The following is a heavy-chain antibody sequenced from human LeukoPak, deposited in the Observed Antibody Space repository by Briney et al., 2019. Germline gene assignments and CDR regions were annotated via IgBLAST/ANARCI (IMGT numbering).Heavy chain of an antibody. D-gene: IGHD2/OR15-2a*01. J-gene: IGHJ4*02. Sequence: SETLSLTCTVSGGSISTYFWSWIRQPPGKRLEWIGYIYSSGITNYHPSLKSRVTISVDTSKNQFSLKLSSVTAADTAVYFCARAPEYSHSYDYWGPGTLVTVSS. CDR2: IYSSGIT. CDR3: ARAPEYSHSYDY. V-gene: IGHV4-59*01. CDR1: GGSISTYF.